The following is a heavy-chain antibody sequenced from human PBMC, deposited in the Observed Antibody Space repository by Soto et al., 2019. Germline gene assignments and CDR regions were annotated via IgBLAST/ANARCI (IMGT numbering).Heavy chain of an antibody. V-gene: IGHV4-31*03. CDR3: ARDIAGRGYFDY. CDR2: IYYSGNT. D-gene: IGHD3-16*02. CDR1: GGSLNNGAYY. Sequence: QVQLQESGPGLVKPSQTLSLSCTVSGGSLNNGAYYWSWIRQHPGKGLEWFGYIYYSGNTDYNPSLNSRVTISVDTSKNQFSLKLTSVTAADTAVYYCARDIAGRGYFDYWGQGALVTVSS. J-gene: IGHJ4*02.